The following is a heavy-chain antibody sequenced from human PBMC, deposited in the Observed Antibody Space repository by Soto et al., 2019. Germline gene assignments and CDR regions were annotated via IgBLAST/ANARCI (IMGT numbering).Heavy chain of an antibody. CDR3: ARGQYSRGGGYFDY. CDR2: ISSSGSPI. D-gene: IGHD6-13*01. CDR1: GFTFSSYE. Sequence: EVQLVESGGGLVQPGGSLRLSCAASGFTFSSYEMNWVRQAPGKGLEWVSYISSSGSPIYYADSVKGRFTISRDNAKNALYLQMTSLRAEDTAGYYCARGQYSRGGGYFDYWGQETLVTVSS. J-gene: IGHJ4*02. V-gene: IGHV3-48*03.